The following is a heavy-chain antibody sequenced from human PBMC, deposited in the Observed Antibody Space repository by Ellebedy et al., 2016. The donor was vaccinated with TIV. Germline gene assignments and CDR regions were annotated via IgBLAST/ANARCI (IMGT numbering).Heavy chain of an antibody. CDR3: ARAGDTANWVYYIDF. D-gene: IGHD7-27*01. V-gene: IGHV4-59*01. CDR2: VSYSGSN. Sequence: MPSETLSLTCTVSGYSITNYYYWSWIRQSPGKGLEWLGYVSYSGSNKYNPSLKSRGTISVDSSNNQFSLKLTSVTAADTAIYYCARAGDTANWVYYIDFWGQGTLVTVSS. CDR1: GYSITNYYY. J-gene: IGHJ4*02.